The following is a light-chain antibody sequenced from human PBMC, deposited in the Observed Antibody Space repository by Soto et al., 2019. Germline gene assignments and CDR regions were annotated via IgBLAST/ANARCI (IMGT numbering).Light chain of an antibody. Sequence: QSALAQPPSASGTPGQRVTISCSGSSSNIGSSTVSWYHQLPGSAPKLLIFGDHQRPSGIPDRFSGSKSGTSASLAISGLQSDDEADYYCAAWDDSLNGVLFGGGTKVTVL. CDR3: AAWDDSLNGVL. CDR1: SSNIGSST. J-gene: IGLJ2*01. CDR2: GDH. V-gene: IGLV1-44*01.